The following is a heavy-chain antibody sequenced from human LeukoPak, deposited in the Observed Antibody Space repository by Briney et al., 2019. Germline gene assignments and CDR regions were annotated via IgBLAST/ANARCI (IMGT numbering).Heavy chain of an antibody. J-gene: IGHJ5*02. D-gene: IGHD2-15*01. CDR1: GGSVSGYY. CDR3: ARVGVVVAATWQAPHNWFDP. Sequence: PSETLSLTCAVYGGSVSGYYWSWIRQPPGKGLEWIGEINHSGSTNYNPSLKSRVTISVDTSKNQFSLKLSSVTAADTAVYYCARVGVVVAATWQAPHNWFDPWGQGTLVTVSS. V-gene: IGHV4-34*01. CDR2: INHSGST.